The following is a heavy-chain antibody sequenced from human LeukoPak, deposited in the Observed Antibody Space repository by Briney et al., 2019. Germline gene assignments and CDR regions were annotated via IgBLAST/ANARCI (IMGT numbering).Heavy chain of an antibody. D-gene: IGHD6-19*01. CDR3: ARVNSGWYLFDY. CDR1: GFTFSSYG. V-gene: IGHV3-30*02. CDR2: IRYDGSNK. Sequence: PGGSLRLSCAASGFTFSSYGMHWVRQAPGKGLEWVAFIRYDGSNKYYADSVKGRFTISRDNSKNTLYLQMNSLRAEDTAVYYCARVNSGWYLFDYWGQGTLVTVSS. J-gene: IGHJ4*02.